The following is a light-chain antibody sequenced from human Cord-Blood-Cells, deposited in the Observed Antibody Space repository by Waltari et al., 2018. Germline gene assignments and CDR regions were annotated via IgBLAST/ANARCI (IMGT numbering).Light chain of an antibody. CDR1: QGISSY. Sequence: AIRMTQSPSSFSASTGDRVTITCRASQGISSYLAWYQQKPGKAPKLLIYPASTLQGGVPSRFSGSGSGTDFTLTISCLQSEDFATYYCQQYYSYPYTFGQGTKLEIK. CDR3: QQYYSYPYT. CDR2: PAS. J-gene: IGKJ2*01. V-gene: IGKV1-8*01.